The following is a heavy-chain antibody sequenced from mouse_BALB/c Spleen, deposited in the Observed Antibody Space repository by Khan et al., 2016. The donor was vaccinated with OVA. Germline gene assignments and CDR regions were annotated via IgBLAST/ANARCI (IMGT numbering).Heavy chain of an antibody. CDR2: INPSSGYT. D-gene: IGHD2-14*01. J-gene: IGHJ3*01. CDR1: GYTFTSYT. V-gene: IGHV1-4*01. Sequence: QVQLKESGAELARPGASVKMSCKASGYTFTSYTIHWIKQRPGQGLEWIGYINPSSGYTNYNQKFKDKATLTADKSSTTAYMQLSSLTSDDSGVYYCARDGAYYRNDGWFAYWGQGTLVTVSA. CDR3: ARDGAYYRNDGWFAY.